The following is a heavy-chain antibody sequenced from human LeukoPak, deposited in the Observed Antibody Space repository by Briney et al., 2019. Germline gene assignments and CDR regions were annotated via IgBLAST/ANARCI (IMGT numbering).Heavy chain of an antibody. CDR1: GFXFTDYW. Sequence: GGSLRLSYAASGFXFTDYWIHWARQTPGKGLVWVSRITIDGSDTTYADSVKGRFTMSRENAKNSLYLQMDSLRAEDTAVYYCARDLFDYWGQGTLVTVSS. J-gene: IGHJ4*02. V-gene: IGHV3-74*01. CDR2: ITIDGSDT. CDR3: ARDLFDY.